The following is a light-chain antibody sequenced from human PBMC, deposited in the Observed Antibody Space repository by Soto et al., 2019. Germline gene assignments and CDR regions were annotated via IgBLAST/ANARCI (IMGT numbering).Light chain of an antibody. CDR2: GAS. V-gene: IGKV3-15*01. Sequence: EVVMTQSPATLSVSPGERATLSCRASQSVGTDLAWYQQIPGQTPRLLMYGASTRATGVPARFSGTGSGTEFTLTISSLQSEDFAVYYCQQYDNWPWTVGQGTKVEIK. CDR1: QSVGTD. CDR3: QQYDNWPWT. J-gene: IGKJ1*01.